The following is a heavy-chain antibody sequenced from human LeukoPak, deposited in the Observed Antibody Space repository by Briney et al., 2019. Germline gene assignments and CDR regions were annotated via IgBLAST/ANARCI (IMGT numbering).Heavy chain of an antibody. D-gene: IGHD3-10*01. Sequence: ASVKVSCKASGYTFTSYYMHWVRQAPGQGLEWMGLINPSGGSTSYAQKFQGRVTMTRDTSTSTVYMELSSLRSEDTAVYYCARTRKIHYVLLWFGESELDYWGQGTLVTVSS. V-gene: IGHV1-46*01. CDR3: ARTRKIHYVLLWFGESELDY. J-gene: IGHJ4*02. CDR1: GYTFTSYY. CDR2: INPSGGST.